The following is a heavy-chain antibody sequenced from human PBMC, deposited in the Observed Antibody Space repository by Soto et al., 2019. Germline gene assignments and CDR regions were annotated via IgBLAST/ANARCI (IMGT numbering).Heavy chain of an antibody. Sequence: SETLSLTCAVYGGSFSGYYWSWIRQPPGKGLEWIGEINHSGSTNYNPSLKSRVTISVDTSKNQFSLKLSSVTAADTAVYYCARVNRPFTIFGVVRPRSSFGYWGQGTLVTVSS. CDR1: GGSFSGYY. V-gene: IGHV4-34*01. CDR3: ARVNRPFTIFGVVRPRSSFGY. D-gene: IGHD3-3*01. CDR2: INHSGST. J-gene: IGHJ4*02.